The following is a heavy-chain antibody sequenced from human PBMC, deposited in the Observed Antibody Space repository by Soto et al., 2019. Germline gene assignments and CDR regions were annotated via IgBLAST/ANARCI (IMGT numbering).Heavy chain of an antibody. V-gene: IGHV1-46*01. J-gene: IGHJ4*02. Sequence: QVQLVQSGAEVKEPGASVKVSCKASGYNFASNHMHWVRQIPGQGLEWMGIIHPTDGSTSYAQRFRGRITLTRDAPTKTDYMELRGLTAEDTAVDYCVRDRFGSWTFDYWGQGTLLTVSS. CDR1: GYNFASNH. D-gene: IGHD6-13*01. CDR3: VRDRFGSWTFDY. CDR2: IHPTDGST.